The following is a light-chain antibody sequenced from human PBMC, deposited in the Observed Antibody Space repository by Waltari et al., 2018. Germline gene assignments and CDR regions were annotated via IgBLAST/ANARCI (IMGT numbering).Light chain of an antibody. Sequence: EIVLTQSPATLSLSPGERATLSCRASQSVSSYLAWYQQKPGQAPMLLIYDASNMATGIPARFSGSGSGTDFTLTISSLEPEDFAVYYCQQRSNWPPSPSFGQGTRLEIK. CDR1: QSVSSY. J-gene: IGKJ5*01. CDR2: DAS. V-gene: IGKV3-11*01. CDR3: QQRSNWPPSPS.